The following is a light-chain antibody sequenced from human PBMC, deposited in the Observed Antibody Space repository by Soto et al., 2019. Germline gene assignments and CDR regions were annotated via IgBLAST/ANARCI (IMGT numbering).Light chain of an antibody. CDR1: ISDIGSYNL. V-gene: IGLV2-14*02. Sequence: QSALTQPASMSGSPGQSITISCTGTISDIGSYNLVSWYQQHSGKAPKLIIYEDNQRPSGASNRFSGSKSGYTASLTISGLQAEDEADYYCSSYTRSSTVVFGGGTKLTVL. CDR2: EDN. CDR3: SSYTRSSTVV. J-gene: IGLJ2*01.